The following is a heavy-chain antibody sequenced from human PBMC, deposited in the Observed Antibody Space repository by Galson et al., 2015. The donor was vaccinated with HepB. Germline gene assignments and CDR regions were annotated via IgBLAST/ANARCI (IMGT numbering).Heavy chain of an antibody. D-gene: IGHD6-19*01. CDR3: AKDGSEQWLVGGAFDI. CDR1: GFTFDDYA. Sequence: SLRLSCAASGFTFDDYAMHWVRQAPGKGLEWVSGISWNSGSIGYADSVKGRFTISRDNAKNSLYLQMNSLRAEDTALYYCAKDGSEQWLVGGAFDIWGQGTMVTVSS. CDR2: ISWNSGSI. V-gene: IGHV3-9*01. J-gene: IGHJ3*02.